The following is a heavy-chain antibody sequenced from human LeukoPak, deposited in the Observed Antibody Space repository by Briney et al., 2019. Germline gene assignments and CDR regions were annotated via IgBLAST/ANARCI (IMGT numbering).Heavy chain of an antibody. Sequence: GGSLRLSCAASGFTFSSYAMSWVRQAPGKGLEWVSAISGSGGSTYYADSVKGRFTISRDNSKNTLYLQMNSLKAEDTAVYYCARDGYSFGHDFDYWGQGTLVTVSS. CDR1: GFTFSSYA. V-gene: IGHV3-23*01. CDR3: ARDGYSFGHDFDY. J-gene: IGHJ4*02. CDR2: ISGSGGST. D-gene: IGHD5-18*01.